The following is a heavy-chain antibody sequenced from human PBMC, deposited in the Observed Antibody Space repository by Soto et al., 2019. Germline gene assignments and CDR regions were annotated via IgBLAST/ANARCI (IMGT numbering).Heavy chain of an antibody. Sequence: ASVKVSGKASGYTFTSYDINWVRQATGQGLEWMGWMNPNSGNTGYAQKFQGRVTMTRNTSISTAYMELSSLRSEDTAVYYCARGVDSSGYLFDYWGQGTLVTVSS. CDR2: MNPNSGNT. CDR3: ARGVDSSGYLFDY. J-gene: IGHJ4*02. D-gene: IGHD3-22*01. CDR1: GYTFTSYD. V-gene: IGHV1-8*01.